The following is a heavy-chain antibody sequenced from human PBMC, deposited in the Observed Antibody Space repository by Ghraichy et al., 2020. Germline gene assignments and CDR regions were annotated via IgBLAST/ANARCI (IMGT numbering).Heavy chain of an antibody. Sequence: GSLSLTCTVSGDSISSSGYYWGWIRQPPGKGLEWIGSIYYSGTTYYNPSLKSRVTVSVDTSKNQFSLNLYSMTAADTALYYCARARDVGATVPDCWGQGTLVTVSS. CDR3: ARARDVGATVPDC. V-gene: IGHV4-39*01. J-gene: IGHJ4*02. CDR1: GDSISSSGYY. D-gene: IGHD1-26*01. CDR2: IYYSGTT.